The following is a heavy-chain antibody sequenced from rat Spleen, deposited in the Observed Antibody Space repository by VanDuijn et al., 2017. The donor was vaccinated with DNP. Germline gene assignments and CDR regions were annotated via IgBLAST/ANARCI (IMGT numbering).Heavy chain of an antibody. CDR2: ISPSGGST. D-gene: IGHD1-12*03. CDR1: RITFSDHN. CDR3: ATDYYDGSHDY. J-gene: IGHJ2*01. V-gene: IGHV5-19*01. Sequence: EVQLVESGGGLVQPGRSLKLSCAVSRITFSDHNMAWVRQAPKKSLEWVASISPSGGSTYYRDSVKGRFTISRDNAKSTLYLQMDSLRSEDTATYYCATDYYDGSHDYWGQGVMVTVSS.